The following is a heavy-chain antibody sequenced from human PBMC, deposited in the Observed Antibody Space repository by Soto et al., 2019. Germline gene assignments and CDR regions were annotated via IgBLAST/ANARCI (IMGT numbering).Heavy chain of an antibody. Sequence: SHTCPFSDCSISRGGYYWSRIRQRPGKGLEWIGYIYHSGNTAYNPSLKSRVIISVDTSKNQFSLELESVTAADTAVYYCAREGALGNFEYWGQGTLVTVSS. J-gene: IGHJ4*02. CDR2: IYHSGNT. V-gene: IGHV4-31*03. CDR1: DCSISRGGYY. D-gene: IGHD3-16*01. CDR3: AREGALGNFEY.